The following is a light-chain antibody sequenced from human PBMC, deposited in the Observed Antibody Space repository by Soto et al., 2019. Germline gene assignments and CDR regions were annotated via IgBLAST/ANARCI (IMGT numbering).Light chain of an antibody. J-gene: IGKJ5*01. Sequence: EIGMTHSPDTLSRSRGEGATXSCRASQSVRTKLAWYQQKAGQAPRLLIYGASTRASGVSDRFSGSGSGTEYTLTISRLQSEDFAVYYRQQYDTWHSITFGQGTRTEIK. CDR2: GAS. CDR1: QSVRTK. CDR3: QQYDTWHSIT. V-gene: IGKV3-15*01.